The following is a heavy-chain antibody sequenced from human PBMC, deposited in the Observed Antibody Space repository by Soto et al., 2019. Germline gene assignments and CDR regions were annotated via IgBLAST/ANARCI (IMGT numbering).Heavy chain of an antibody. J-gene: IGHJ4*02. Sequence: GGSLRLSCAASGFTFSSYAMSWVRQAPGKGLEWVSAISGSGGSTYYADSVKGRFTISRDNSKNTLYLQMNSLRAEDTAVYYCAKVLSSEHYDFWSALRGLDYWGQGTLVTVSS. CDR2: ISGSGGST. D-gene: IGHD3-3*01. CDR3: AKVLSSEHYDFWSALRGLDY. CDR1: GFTFSSYA. V-gene: IGHV3-23*01.